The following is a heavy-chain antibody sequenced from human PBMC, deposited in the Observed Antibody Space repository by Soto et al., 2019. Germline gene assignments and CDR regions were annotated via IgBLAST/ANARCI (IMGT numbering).Heavy chain of an antibody. CDR2: ISGSGGST. D-gene: IGHD3-9*01. V-gene: IGHV3-23*01. CDR1: GFTFSSYV. Sequence: EVQLLESGGGLVQPGGSLRLSCAASGFTFSSYVMSWVRQAPGKGLEWVSAISGSGGSTYYADSVKGRFTISRDNSKNTLYLQMNSLRAEDTAVYYCAKGPPRGDDILISNWFDPWGQGTLVTVSS. CDR3: AKGPPRGDDILISNWFDP. J-gene: IGHJ5*02.